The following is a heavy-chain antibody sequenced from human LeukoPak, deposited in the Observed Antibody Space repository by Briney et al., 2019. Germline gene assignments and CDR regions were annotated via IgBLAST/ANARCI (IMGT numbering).Heavy chain of an antibody. CDR2: IKYDGSHT. CDR1: GFIFCNYW. CDR3: ATARRQGYNLVDS. Sequence: PGGSLRLSCAASGFIFCNYWVLGVRQAPGKGLVWVSRIKYDGSHTDYADSVKGRFTISRDNAKNTLFLQMNSLRAEDTAVYYCATARRQGYNLVDSWGQGTLVTVSS. V-gene: IGHV3-74*01. D-gene: IGHD5-24*01. J-gene: IGHJ5*02.